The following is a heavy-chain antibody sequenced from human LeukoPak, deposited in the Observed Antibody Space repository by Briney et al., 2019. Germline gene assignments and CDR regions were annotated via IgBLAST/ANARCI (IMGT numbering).Heavy chain of an antibody. D-gene: IGHD3-16*01. Sequence: GGSLRLSCAASGFTFSSYSMNWVRQAPGKGREWVSSISSSSSYIYYADSVKGRFTISRDNAKNSLYLQMNSLRAEDTAVYYCARDIISLGAFDYWGQGTLVTVSS. J-gene: IGHJ4*02. V-gene: IGHV3-21*01. CDR1: GFTFSSYS. CDR3: ARDIISLGAFDY. CDR2: ISSSSSYI.